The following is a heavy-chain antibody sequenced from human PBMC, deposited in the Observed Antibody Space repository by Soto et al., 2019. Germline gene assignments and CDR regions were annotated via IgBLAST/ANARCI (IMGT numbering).Heavy chain of an antibody. CDR2: ISYDGSNK. J-gene: IGHJ4*02. D-gene: IGHD3-10*01. CDR1: GFTFSSYG. CDR3: AKDFYYGSGSYYTFDY. V-gene: IGHV3-30*18. Sequence: GGSLRLSCAASGFTFSSYGMHWVRQAPGKGLEWVAVISYDGSNKYYADSVKGRFTISRDNSKNTLYLQMNSLRAEDTAVYYCAKDFYYGSGSYYTFDYWGQGTLVTVSS.